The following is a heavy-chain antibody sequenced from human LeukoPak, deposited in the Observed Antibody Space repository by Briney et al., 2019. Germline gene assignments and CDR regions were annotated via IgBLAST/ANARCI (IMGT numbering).Heavy chain of an antibody. CDR3: ARRLQRHFDY. Sequence: GESLKISCKGSGYSFTSYWISWVRQMPGKGPEWMGRIDPSYSYTNYSPSFQGHVTISVDKSISTAYLQWSSLKASDTAMYYCARRLQRHFDYWGQGTLVTVPS. CDR1: GYSFTSYW. CDR2: IDPSYSYT. D-gene: IGHD2-15*01. J-gene: IGHJ4*02. V-gene: IGHV5-10-1*01.